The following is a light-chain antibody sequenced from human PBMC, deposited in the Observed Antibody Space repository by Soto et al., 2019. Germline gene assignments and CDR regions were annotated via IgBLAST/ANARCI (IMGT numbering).Light chain of an antibody. CDR2: GAS. CDR1: QSVSTSY. Sequence: EIVLTQSPGTLSLSPGDRATLSCRASQSVSTSYLAWYQQKPGQAPRLLIYGASRRATGIPDRFSGGGSGTDFTLTISRLEPEDVAVYYCQQYGTSPPMTFGQGTKVDI. CDR3: QQYGTSPPMT. V-gene: IGKV3-20*01. J-gene: IGKJ1*01.